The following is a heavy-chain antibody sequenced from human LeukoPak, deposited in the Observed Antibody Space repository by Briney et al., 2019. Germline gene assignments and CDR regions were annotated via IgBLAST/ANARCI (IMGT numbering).Heavy chain of an antibody. CDR3: ARIFSRYYYYMDV. CDR2: ISSSGSTI. Sequence: QPGGSLRLSCAASGFTFSSYAMSWVRQAPGKGLEWLSYISSSGSTIYYADSVKGRFTISRDNAKNSLYLQMNSLRAEDTAVYYCARIFSRYYYYMDVWGKGTTVTISS. D-gene: IGHD3-3*01. J-gene: IGHJ6*03. CDR1: GFTFSSYA. V-gene: IGHV3-48*04.